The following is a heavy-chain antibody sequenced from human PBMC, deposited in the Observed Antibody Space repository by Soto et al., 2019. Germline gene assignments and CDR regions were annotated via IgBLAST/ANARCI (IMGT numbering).Heavy chain of an antibody. CDR2: ISYDGSNK. CDR3: AKSRSGNSRDWFDP. V-gene: IGHV3-30*18. J-gene: IGHJ5*02. Sequence: GGSLRLSCAASGFTFSSYGMHWVRQAPGKGLEWVAVISYDGSNKYYADSVKGRFTISRDNSKNTLYLQMNSLRAEDTAVYYCAKSRSGNSRDWFDPWGQGTLVTVSS. CDR1: GFTFSSYG. D-gene: IGHD2-21*02.